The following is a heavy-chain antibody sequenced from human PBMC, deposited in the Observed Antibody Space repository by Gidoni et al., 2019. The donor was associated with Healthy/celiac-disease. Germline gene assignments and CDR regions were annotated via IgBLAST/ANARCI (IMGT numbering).Heavy chain of an antibody. CDR1: GFTVSSNY. D-gene: IGHD3-10*01. J-gene: IGHJ5*02. Sequence: EVQLVESGGGLIQPGASLRLYCAASGFTVSSNYMRWVRQAPAMGLGWVSVIYGGGSTYYADSVEGRFTISRDNSKNTLYLQMNSLRAEDTAVYYCARDRVWFDPWGQGTLVTVSS. CDR2: IYGGGST. V-gene: IGHV3-53*01. CDR3: ARDRVWFDP.